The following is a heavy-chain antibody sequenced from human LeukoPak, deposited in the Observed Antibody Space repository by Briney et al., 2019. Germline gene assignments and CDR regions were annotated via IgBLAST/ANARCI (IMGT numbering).Heavy chain of an antibody. CDR3: ARQAYSNYVGFDY. D-gene: IGHD4-11*01. J-gene: IGHJ4*02. CDR2: IYYSGST. CDR1: GYSISSGYY. Sequence: SETLSLTCAVSGYSISSGYYWGWIRQPPGKGLEWIGSIYYSGSTYYNPSLKSRVTISVDTSKNQFSLKLSSVTAADTAVYYCARQAYSNYVGFDYWGQGTLVTVSS. V-gene: IGHV4-38-2*01.